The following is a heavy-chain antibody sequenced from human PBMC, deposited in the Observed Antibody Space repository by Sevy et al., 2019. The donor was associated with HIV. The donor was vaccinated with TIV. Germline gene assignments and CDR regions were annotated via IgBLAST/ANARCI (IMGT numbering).Heavy chain of an antibody. Sequence: GGSLRLSCAASGFIFTNYWMTWVRQAPGKGLEWVGNIKQDGSEKYYLDSVKGRFTISRDNAKNALYLHMNSLRDEDTGIYYCARAGGDTVVVTAAIGILIMDVWGQGTTVTVSS. CDR2: IKQDGSEK. V-gene: IGHV3-7*01. J-gene: IGHJ6*02. D-gene: IGHD2-2*02. CDR1: GFIFTNYW. CDR3: ARAGGDTVVVTAAIGILIMDV.